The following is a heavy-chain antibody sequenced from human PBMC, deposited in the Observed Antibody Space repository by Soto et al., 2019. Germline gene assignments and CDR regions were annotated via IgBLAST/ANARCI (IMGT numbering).Heavy chain of an antibody. CDR2: ISYDGSNK. J-gene: IGHJ4*02. CDR1: GFTFSNYD. V-gene: IGHV3-30*03. CDR3: ATAAATYYCSGGYCYNYYFDS. D-gene: IGHD2-15*01. Sequence: QVQLVESGGGVIQPGRSLRLSCAASGFTFSNYDMHWVRQAPGKGLEWVAVISYDGSNKYYADSVRGRFTISRDNSKNTLYLQMNSLRADDTAVYYCATAAATYYCSGGYCYNYYFDSWGQGTLVTVSS.